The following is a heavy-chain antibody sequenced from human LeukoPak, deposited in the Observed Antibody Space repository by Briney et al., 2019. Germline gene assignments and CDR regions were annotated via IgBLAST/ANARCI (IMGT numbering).Heavy chain of an antibody. V-gene: IGHV1-69*13. Sequence: ASVKVSCKASGGTFSSYAISWVRQAPGQGLEWMGGIVPIFGTANYAQKFQGRVTITADESTSTAYMELSSLRSEDTAVYYCARVRGLQLGGSYYYYYGMDVWGQGTTVTVSS. CDR2: IVPIFGTA. J-gene: IGHJ6*02. CDR1: GGTFSSYA. D-gene: IGHD5-18*01. CDR3: ARVRGLQLGGSYYYYYGMDV.